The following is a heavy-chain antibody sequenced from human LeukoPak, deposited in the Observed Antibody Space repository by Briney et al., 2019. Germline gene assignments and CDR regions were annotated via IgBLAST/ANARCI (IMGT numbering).Heavy chain of an antibody. CDR3: ARGLLDSSGYYGY. V-gene: IGHV4-59*01. D-gene: IGHD3-22*01. CDR1: GGSISPYY. CDR2: IYYSGST. Sequence: SETLALTCTVSGGSISPYYWSWIRQSPGKGLEWIGYIYYSGSTNYNPSLKSRVTISVDTSKNQFSLKLSSVTAADTAVYYCARGLLDSSGYYGYWGQGTLVTVSS. J-gene: IGHJ4*02.